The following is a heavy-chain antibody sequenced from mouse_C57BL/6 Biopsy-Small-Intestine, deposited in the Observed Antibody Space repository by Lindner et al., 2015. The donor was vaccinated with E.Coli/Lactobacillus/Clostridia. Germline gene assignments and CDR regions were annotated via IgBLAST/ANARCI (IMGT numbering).Heavy chain of an antibody. Sequence: SVKVSCKASGYTFSNYGISWVRQAPGQGLEWMGWISGYGSNANYAQRLQGRVTMTTDRSTNTAYMELKSLKSDDTAIYYCARDPGPLTRDPFDVWGQGTLVTVSS. J-gene: IGHJ1*01. D-gene: IGHD2-13*01. V-gene: IGHV1-74*01. CDR1: GYTFSNYG. CDR2: ISGYGSNA. CDR3: ARDPGPLTRDPFDV.